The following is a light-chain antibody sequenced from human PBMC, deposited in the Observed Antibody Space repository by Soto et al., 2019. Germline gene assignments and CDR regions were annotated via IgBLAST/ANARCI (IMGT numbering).Light chain of an antibody. V-gene: IGKV3-20*01. CDR3: QQYGTSPFT. J-gene: IGKJ3*01. CDR2: GAS. CDR1: QSVSSY. Sequence: EIVLTQSPATLSLSPGERATLSCRASQSVSSYLAWYQQKPGQAPRLLINGASSRATGIPDRFSGSGSGTDFTLTISRLAPEDFAVYYCQQYGTSPFTFGPGTKVDIK.